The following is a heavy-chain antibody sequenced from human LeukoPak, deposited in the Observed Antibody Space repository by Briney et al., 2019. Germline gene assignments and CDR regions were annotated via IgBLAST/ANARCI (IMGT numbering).Heavy chain of an antibody. CDR1: GFTFRSYD. V-gene: IGHV3-13*01. J-gene: IGHJ4*02. CDR2: IGTAGDT. CDR3: ARGGQQLGEFDC. D-gene: IGHD6-13*01. Sequence: AGGSLRLSCAASGFTFRSYDMHWVRQATGKGLEWVSAIGTAGDTYYPGSVKGRFTISRENAKNSLYLQTNSLRAGDTAVYYCARGGQQLGEFDCWGQGTLVTVSS.